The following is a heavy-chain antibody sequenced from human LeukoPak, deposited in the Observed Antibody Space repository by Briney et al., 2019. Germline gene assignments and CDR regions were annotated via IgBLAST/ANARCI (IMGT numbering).Heavy chain of an antibody. Sequence: GGSLRLSCAASRFSFSSYSMNWVRQAPGKGLEWVSSISSSSSYIYYADSVKGRFTLSRDNAKNSLYLQMNSLKTEDTAVYYCTHHDYSNYVATVDYWGQGTLVTVSS. CDR3: THHDYSNYVATVDY. CDR1: RFSFSSYS. J-gene: IGHJ4*02. CDR2: ISSSSSYI. D-gene: IGHD4-11*01. V-gene: IGHV3-21*04.